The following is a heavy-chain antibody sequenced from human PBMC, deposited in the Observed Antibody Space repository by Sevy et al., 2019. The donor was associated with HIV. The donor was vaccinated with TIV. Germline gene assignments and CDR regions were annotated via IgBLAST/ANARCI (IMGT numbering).Heavy chain of an antibody. D-gene: IGHD3-10*01. V-gene: IGHV3-21*01. J-gene: IGHJ6*03. CDR2: ISSSSSYI. CDR1: GFTFSSYS. CDR3: ARTADRDYYYYMDV. Sequence: GGSLRLSCAASGFTFSSYSMNWVRQAPGKGLEWVSSISSSSSYIYYADSVKGRFTISRDNAKNSLYLQMNSRRAEDTAVYYCARTADRDYYYYMDVWGKGTTVTVSS.